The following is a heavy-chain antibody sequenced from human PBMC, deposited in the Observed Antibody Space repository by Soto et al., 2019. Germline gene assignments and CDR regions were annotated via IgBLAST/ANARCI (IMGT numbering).Heavy chain of an antibody. D-gene: IGHD3-22*01. Sequence: EVQLVESGGGLVKPGGSLRLSCAASGFTFSGSAMHWVRQASGKGLEWVGRIRSKTNNYATAYAASVKGRFTISRDDSKNTAYLQMNSLKTEDTAVYYCTRDPRNYYDSSGSANWFDPWGQGTPVTVSS. CDR1: GFTFSGSA. J-gene: IGHJ5*02. V-gene: IGHV3-73*01. CDR2: IRSKTNNYAT. CDR3: TRDPRNYYDSSGSANWFDP.